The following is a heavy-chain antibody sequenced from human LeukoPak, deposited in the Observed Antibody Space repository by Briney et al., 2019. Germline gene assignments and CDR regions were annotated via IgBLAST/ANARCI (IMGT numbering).Heavy chain of an antibody. CDR2: ISYDGSNT. CDR3: ARIPYSSGWPFDY. J-gene: IGHJ4*02. D-gene: IGHD6-19*01. V-gene: IGHV3-30-3*01. Sequence: PGGSLRLSCAASGFTFSSYTMHWVRQAPGKGLEWVAVISYDGSNTYYADSVKGRLTISRDNSKNTLYLQMNSLRAEDTAVYYCARIPYSSGWPFDYWGQGTLVTVSS. CDR1: GFTFSSYT.